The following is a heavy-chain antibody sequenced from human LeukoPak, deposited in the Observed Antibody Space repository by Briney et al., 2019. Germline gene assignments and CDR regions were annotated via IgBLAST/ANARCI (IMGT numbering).Heavy chain of an antibody. CDR2: ISGSGGST. CDR3: AKPFRGDYLPYYY. J-gene: IGHJ4*02. Sequence: GGSLRLSCAASGFTVSSNYMSWVRQAPGKGLEWVSAISGSGGSTYYADSVKGRFTISRDNSKNTLYLQMNSLRAEDTAVYYCAKPFRGDYLPYYYWGQGTLVTVSS. CDR1: GFTVSSNY. V-gene: IGHV3-23*01. D-gene: IGHD2-21*01.